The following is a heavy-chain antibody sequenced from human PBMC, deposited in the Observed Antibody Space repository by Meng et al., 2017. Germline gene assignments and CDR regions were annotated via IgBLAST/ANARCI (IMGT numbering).Heavy chain of an antibody. CDR1: GGSISSYY. Sequence: GPLRLSCTVPGGSISSYYWSWIRQPAGKGLEWIGRIYSSGSTNYNPSLKSRVTMSVDTSKNQFSLKLSSVTAADTAVYYCARGPGRQQLVRYYYYGMDVWGQGTTVTVSS. CDR2: IYSSGST. D-gene: IGHD6-13*01. V-gene: IGHV4-4*07. CDR3: ARGPGRQQLVRYYYYGMDV. J-gene: IGHJ6*02.